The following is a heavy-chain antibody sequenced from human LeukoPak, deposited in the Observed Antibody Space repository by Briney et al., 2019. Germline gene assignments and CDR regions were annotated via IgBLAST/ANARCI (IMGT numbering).Heavy chain of an antibody. Sequence: PGGSLRLSCAASGFSFRSCWMSWVRQAPGKGLEWVANIKEDGSEKYYVDSVKGRFTISRDNAKNALYLQMNSLRAEDTAVYYCARVAWPHYLDYWGQGTLVTVSS. CDR3: ARVAWPHYLDY. CDR2: IKEDGSEK. D-gene: IGHD2-21*01. CDR1: GFSFRSCW. V-gene: IGHV3-7*01. J-gene: IGHJ4*02.